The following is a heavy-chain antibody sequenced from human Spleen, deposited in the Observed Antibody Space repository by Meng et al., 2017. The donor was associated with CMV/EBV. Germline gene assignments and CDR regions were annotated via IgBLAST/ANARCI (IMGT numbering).Heavy chain of an antibody. D-gene: IGHD2-21*01. J-gene: IGHJ4*02. Sequence: SETLSLTCTFSGGSLSDDYFWGWIRQPPGKGLEWIGSIYYTGRTYYHPSLKSRVSISIDTSKNQFSLKLTSVTAADTAVYYCTRENNYGVPIPLFGLWGQGSLVTVSS. V-gene: IGHV4-39*07. CDR1: GGSLSDDYF. CDR3: TRENNYGVPIPLFGL. CDR2: IYYTGRT.